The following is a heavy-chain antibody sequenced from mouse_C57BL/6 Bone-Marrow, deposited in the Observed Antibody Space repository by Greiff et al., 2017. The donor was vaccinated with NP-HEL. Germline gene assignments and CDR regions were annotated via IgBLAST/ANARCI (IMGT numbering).Heavy chain of an antibody. Sequence: VNLVESGAELARPGASVKLSCKASGYTFTSYGISWVKQRPGQGLEWIGEIYPRSGNTYYNEKFKGKATLTADKSSSTAYMELRSLTSEDSAVYFCARDRYYDYVDWYFDVWGTGTTVTVSS. V-gene: IGHV1-81*01. CDR2: IYPRSGNT. CDR3: ARDRYYDYVDWYFDV. D-gene: IGHD2-4*01. J-gene: IGHJ1*03. CDR1: GYTFTSYG.